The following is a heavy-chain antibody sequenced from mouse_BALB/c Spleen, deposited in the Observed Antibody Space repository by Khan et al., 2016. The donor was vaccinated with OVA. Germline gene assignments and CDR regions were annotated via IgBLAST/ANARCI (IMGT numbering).Heavy chain of an antibody. Sequence: EVQLVESGPGLVKPSQSLTLTCTVTGYSITSDYAWNWIRQFPGNKLEWMGYISYSGSTNYNPALKSRISITREKSKNQFFLQLNSVTTEDTATYYCARDGSRYNYAMDYWGQGTTVTVSS. CDR3: ARDGSRYNYAMDY. J-gene: IGHJ4*01. D-gene: IGHD2-3*01. CDR2: ISYSGST. V-gene: IGHV3-2*02. CDR1: GYSITSDYA.